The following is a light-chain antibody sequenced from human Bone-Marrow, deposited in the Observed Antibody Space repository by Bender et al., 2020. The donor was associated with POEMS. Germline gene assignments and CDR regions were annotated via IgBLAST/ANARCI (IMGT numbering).Light chain of an antibody. CDR1: VLPKKY. CDR3: QSTDTSGTYKV. J-gene: IGLJ2*01. Sequence: SYELTQPPSVSVSPGQTATITCSREVLPKKYVHWYQQRAGQAPRLVIYKDTERPLGIPERFSGSTSGTTVTLTISGVQAEDEADYYCQSTDTSGTYKVFGGGTKLTVL. V-gene: IGLV3-25*03. CDR2: KDT.